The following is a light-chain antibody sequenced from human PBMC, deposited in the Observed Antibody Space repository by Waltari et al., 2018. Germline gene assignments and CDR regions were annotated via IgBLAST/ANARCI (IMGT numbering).Light chain of an antibody. Sequence: QSILTQPPSASGAPGQRVTISCSGSRSNIGSNTVNWYQQFPGTAPKLLISTNVRRPLGVPDRVSGSKSGTSAALSISGLQSEDEADYYCATWDDRLNGAVFGGGTKLTV. V-gene: IGLV1-44*01. CDR2: TNV. CDR1: RSNIGSNT. CDR3: ATWDDRLNGAV. J-gene: IGLJ3*02.